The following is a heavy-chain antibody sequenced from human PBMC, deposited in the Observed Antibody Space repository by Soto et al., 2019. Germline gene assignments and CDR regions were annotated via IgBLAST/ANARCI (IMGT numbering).Heavy chain of an antibody. V-gene: IGHV3-30-3*01. CDR2: ISYDGSNK. D-gene: IGHD5-18*01. CDR1: GFTFSSYA. CDR3: ARDRIQLWLTASGGMDV. Sequence: QVQLVESGGGVVQPGRSLRLSCAASGFTFSSYAMHWVRQAPGKGLEWVAVISYDGSNKYYADSVKGRFTISRDNSKNTLYLQMNILRAEDTAVYYCARDRIQLWLTASGGMDVWGQGTTVTVSS. J-gene: IGHJ6*02.